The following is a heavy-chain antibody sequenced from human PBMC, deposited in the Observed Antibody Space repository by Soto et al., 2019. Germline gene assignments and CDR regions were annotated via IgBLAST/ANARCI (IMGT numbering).Heavy chain of an antibody. Sequence: GASVKASCKASGYIFTNHYIHWVRQAPGQGLEWMGIINPSGGSTNYLQKFQGRVTMTRDTSTSTVYMELSSLRSEDTAVYFCARADYYDSSGFYYDYWGQGTLVTVSS. CDR2: INPSGGST. CDR1: GYIFTNHY. J-gene: IGHJ4*02. D-gene: IGHD3-22*01. CDR3: ARADYYDSSGFYYDY. V-gene: IGHV1-46*01.